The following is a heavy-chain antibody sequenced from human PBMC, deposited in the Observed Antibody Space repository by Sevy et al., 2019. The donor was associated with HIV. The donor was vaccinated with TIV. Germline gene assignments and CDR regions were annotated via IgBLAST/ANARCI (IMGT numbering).Heavy chain of an antibody. J-gene: IGHJ4*02. Sequence: ASVKVSCKASGYTFTSYGISWVRQAPGQGLEWMGWISAYNGNTNYAQKLQGRVTMTTDTSTSTAYMELRSLRSDDTAVYYCARDGGIYDSSGYSGDYWGQGTLVTVSS. CDR2: ISAYNGNT. V-gene: IGHV1-18*01. CDR1: GYTFTSYG. D-gene: IGHD3-22*01. CDR3: ARDGGIYDSSGYSGDY.